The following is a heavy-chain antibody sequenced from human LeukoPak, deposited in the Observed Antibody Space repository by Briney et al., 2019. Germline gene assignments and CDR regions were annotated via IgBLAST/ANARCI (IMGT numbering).Heavy chain of an antibody. D-gene: IGHD6-13*01. CDR3: ARGLATAAAY. J-gene: IGHJ4*02. Sequence: GGSLRLSCADSGFTFNKYWMSWVRQAPGQGLEWMANINQDVNQTNYLDSVKGRFTISRDNAESSVYLQMNSLRAEDTALYYCARGLATAAAYWGQGTLVTVSS. CDR2: INQDVNQT. CDR1: GFTFNKYW. V-gene: IGHV3-7*01.